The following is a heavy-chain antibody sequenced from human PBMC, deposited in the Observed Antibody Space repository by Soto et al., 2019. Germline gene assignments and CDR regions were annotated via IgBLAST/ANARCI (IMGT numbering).Heavy chain of an antibody. CDR1: GFTFSNEN. CDR2: ISSRSSFM. Sequence: GGSLRLSCAVSGFTFSNENMNWVRQVPGKGLEWVSSISSRSSFMNYADSVKGRFTISRDNDKSSLYLQMNSLRAEDTAVYYCARDPPLSMIVVVGVDDFWGQGTLVTVSS. D-gene: IGHD3-22*01. CDR3: ARDPPLSMIVVVGVDDF. V-gene: IGHV3-21*06. J-gene: IGHJ4*02.